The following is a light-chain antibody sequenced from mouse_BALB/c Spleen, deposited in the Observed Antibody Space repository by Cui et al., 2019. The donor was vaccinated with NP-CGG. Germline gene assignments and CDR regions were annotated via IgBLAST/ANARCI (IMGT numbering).Light chain of an antibody. CDR2: GTN. CDR1: TGTVTTSNY. J-gene: IGLJ1*01. Sequence: QAVVTQESALTTSPGETVTLTCRPSTGTVTTSNYANWVREKPDHLFTGLIGGTNNRAPGVPARFSGSLIGDKAALTIAGAQTEDEAIYFCALWYSNHWVFGGGTKLTAL. CDR3: ALWYSNHWV. V-gene: IGLV1*01.